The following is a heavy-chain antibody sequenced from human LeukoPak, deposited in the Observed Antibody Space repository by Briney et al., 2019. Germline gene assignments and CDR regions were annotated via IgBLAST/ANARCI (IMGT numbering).Heavy chain of an antibody. CDR2: ISGSGGST. D-gene: IGHD1-26*01. V-gene: IGHV3-23*01. J-gene: IGHJ4*02. Sequence: GSLILSWAASGFPFSSYAMSWGRQPPGKGLGWGSAISGSGGSTYYADSVEGRFTISRDNSKNTLYLQMNSLRAEDTAVYYCAKGGPVGPRLRFDYWGQGTLVTVSS. CDR3: AKGGPVGPRLRFDY. CDR1: GFPFSSYA.